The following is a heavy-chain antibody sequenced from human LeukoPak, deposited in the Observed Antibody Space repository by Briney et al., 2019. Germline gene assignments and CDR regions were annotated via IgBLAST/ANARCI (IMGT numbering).Heavy chain of an antibody. CDR3: AKGYYDILTGRFDY. J-gene: IGHJ4*02. V-gene: IGHV3-30*18. Sequence: GGSLRLSCAASGFTFSSYGMPWVRQAPGKGLEWVTVISYDGSNKYYADSVKGRFTISRDNSKNTLYLQMNSLRAEDTAVYYCAKGYYDILTGRFDYWGQGTLVTVSS. CDR2: ISYDGSNK. D-gene: IGHD3-9*01. CDR1: GFTFSSYG.